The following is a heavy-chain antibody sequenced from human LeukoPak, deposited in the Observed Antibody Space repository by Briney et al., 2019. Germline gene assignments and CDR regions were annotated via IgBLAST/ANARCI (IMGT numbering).Heavy chain of an antibody. CDR1: GYTFTSYD. D-gene: IGHD6-6*01. J-gene: IGHJ3*02. V-gene: IGHV1-2*02. CDR2: TNPNSGGT. Sequence: ASVKVSCKASGYTFTSYDINWVRQAPGQGLEWMGWTNPNSGGTKYAQKFQGRVTMTRDTSIRTAYMELSRLRSDDTALYYCVTLYSSSSGGFDTWGQGTMVTVSS. CDR3: VTLYSSSSGGFDT.